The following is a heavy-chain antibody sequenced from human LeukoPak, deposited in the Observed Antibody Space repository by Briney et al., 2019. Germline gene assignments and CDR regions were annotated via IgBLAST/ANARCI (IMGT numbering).Heavy chain of an antibody. D-gene: IGHD3-10*01. Sequence: PGGSLRLSCAASGFTFSTYAMHWVRQAPGKGLEYVSAIKNNGGGTYYASSVQGRFTVSRDNSRSTLYLQMDSLRPDDMAIYYCARVQSTVRGIQGPFDLWDQGTLVTVSS. CDR1: GFTFSTYA. CDR2: IKNNGGGT. J-gene: IGHJ4*02. CDR3: ARVQSTVRGIQGPFDL. V-gene: IGHV3-64*01.